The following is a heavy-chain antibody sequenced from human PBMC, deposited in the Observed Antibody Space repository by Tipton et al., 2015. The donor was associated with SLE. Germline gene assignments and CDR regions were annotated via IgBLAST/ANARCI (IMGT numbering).Heavy chain of an antibody. J-gene: IGHJ3*02. Sequence: TLSLTCTVSGGSISSYYWSWIRQPPGKGLVWIGEINHSGSTNYNPSLKSRVTISVDTSKNQFSLKLSSVTAADTAVYYCARSGCSGGSCYSRRNAFDIWGQGTMVTVSS. D-gene: IGHD2-15*01. CDR3: ARSGCSGGSCYSRRNAFDI. CDR1: GGSISSYY. CDR2: INHSGST. V-gene: IGHV4-34*01.